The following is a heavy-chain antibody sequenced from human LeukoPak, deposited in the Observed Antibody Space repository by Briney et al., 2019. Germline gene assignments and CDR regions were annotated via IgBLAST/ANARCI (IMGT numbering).Heavy chain of an antibody. D-gene: IGHD4/OR15-4a*01. V-gene: IGHV3-23*01. CDR2: ILADGDTS. CDR1: GFSLTSFA. Sequence: AGGSLRLSRAASGFSLTSFAMAWVRQSPGKRRGWVSGILADGDTSYYADSVKGRFTISRDISKNTIYLKMNSLTADDTATYFCAKDLNYGDGRWEFDPWGQGTMVTV. J-gene: IGHJ5*02. CDR3: AKDLNYGDGRWEFDP.